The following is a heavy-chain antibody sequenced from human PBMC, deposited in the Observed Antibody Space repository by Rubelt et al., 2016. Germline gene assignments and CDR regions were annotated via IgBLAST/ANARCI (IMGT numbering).Heavy chain of an antibody. CDR2: IKSKTDGGTT. V-gene: IGHV3-15*01. Sequence: GGSLRLSCAASGFTFSNAWMSWVRQAPGKGLEWVGRIKSKTDGGTTDYAAPVKGRFTISRDDSKNTLYLQMNSLKTEDTAVYYCTTSTSYGDYFSTYYYYYYMDVWGKGTTVTVSS. CDR1: GFTFSNAW. CDR3: TTSTSYGDYFSTYYYYYYMDV. J-gene: IGHJ6*03. D-gene: IGHD4-17*01.